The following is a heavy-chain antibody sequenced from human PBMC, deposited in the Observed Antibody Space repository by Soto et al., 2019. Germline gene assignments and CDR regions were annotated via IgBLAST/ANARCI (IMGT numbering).Heavy chain of an antibody. CDR2: IHPGDSDT. Sequence: GDSLKISCVGSGFSFSRYTVGWVRQVPGKGLEWMGVIHPGDSDTIYSPSFQGQVTISADKSISTAYLQWSSLKASDTAMYYCTLSYGDSYYYYYGMDVWGQGTTVTVSS. CDR1: GFSFSRYT. V-gene: IGHV5-51*01. CDR3: TLSYGDSYYYYYGMDV. J-gene: IGHJ6*02. D-gene: IGHD4-17*01.